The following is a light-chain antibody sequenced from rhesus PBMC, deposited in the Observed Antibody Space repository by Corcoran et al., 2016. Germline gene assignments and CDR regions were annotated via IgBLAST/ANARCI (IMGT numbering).Light chain of an antibody. CDR3: LQHSNWPLT. CDR2: GAS. Sequence: EIVMTQSPATLPLSPGERATLSCRASQSGSSSLAWYQQKPGQAPRLLIYGASRRAPGIPDRFRGSGSGTDVTLTISSLEPEDVAVYYCLQHSNWPLTFGGGPKVELK. J-gene: IGKJ4*01. V-gene: IGKV3-24*01. CDR1: QSGSSS.